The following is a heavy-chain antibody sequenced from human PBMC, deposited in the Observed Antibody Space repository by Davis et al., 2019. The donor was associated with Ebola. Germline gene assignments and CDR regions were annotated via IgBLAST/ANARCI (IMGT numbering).Heavy chain of an antibody. CDR3: ARDRMVRGPYYYGMDV. CDR2: IKQDGSEK. D-gene: IGHD3-10*01. J-gene: IGHJ6*02. Sequence: GGSLRLSCAASGFTFSSYWMSWVRQAPGKGLEWVANIKQDGSEKYYVDSVKGRFTISRDNAKNSLYLQMNSLRAEDTAVYYCARDRMVRGPYYYGMDVWGQGTTVTVSS. V-gene: IGHV3-7*01. CDR1: GFTFSSYW.